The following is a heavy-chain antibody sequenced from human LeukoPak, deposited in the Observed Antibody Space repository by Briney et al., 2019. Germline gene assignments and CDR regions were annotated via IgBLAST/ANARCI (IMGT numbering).Heavy chain of an antibody. CDR2: ISVNSRYI. D-gene: IGHD3-9*01. J-gene: IGHJ4*02. Sequence: TGGSLRLSCAASGFTFTSYTINWVRQAPGKGLEWVSSISVNSRYIYYADSVKGRFTISRDNAKNSLYLQMNSLRAEDTAVYYCARARYYDILTGRTPYDYWGQGTLVTVSS. V-gene: IGHV3-21*01. CDR3: ARARYYDILTGRTPYDY. CDR1: GFTFTSYT.